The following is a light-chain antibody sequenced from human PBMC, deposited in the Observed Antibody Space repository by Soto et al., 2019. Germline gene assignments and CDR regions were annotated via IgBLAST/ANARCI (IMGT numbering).Light chain of an antibody. Sequence: ESGVTQSPGTLFLCPGEKATLSCRASQSVSSSYLAWYQQKPGQAPRLLIYGASSRATGIPDRFSGSGSGTDFTLTISRLEPEDFAVYYCQQYGSSPPPLGQGTRLAIK. J-gene: IGKJ5*01. CDR3: QQYGSSPPP. CDR2: GAS. CDR1: QSVSSSY. V-gene: IGKV3-20*01.